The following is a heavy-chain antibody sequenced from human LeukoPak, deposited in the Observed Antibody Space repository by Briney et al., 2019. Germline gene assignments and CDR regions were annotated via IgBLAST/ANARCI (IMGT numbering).Heavy chain of an antibody. J-gene: IGHJ4*02. V-gene: IGHV3-30*03. CDR1: GFTFSSYG. D-gene: IGHD6-19*01. CDR3: ARVEGTDSSAWYFDY. Sequence: GGSLRLSCAASGFTFSSYGMHWVRQAPGKGLEWVAVISYDGSNKYYADSVKGRFTISRDNSKNTLYLQMNSLRAEDTAVYYCARVEGTDSSAWYFDYWGQGTLVTVSS. CDR2: ISYDGSNK.